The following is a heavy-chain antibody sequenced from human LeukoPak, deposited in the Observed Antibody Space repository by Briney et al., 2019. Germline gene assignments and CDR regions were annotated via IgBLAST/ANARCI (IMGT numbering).Heavy chain of an antibody. D-gene: IGHD4-17*01. CDR1: GFTLSNYW. CDR3: ATDPVPASNHFDS. J-gene: IGHJ4*02. V-gene: IGHV3-74*01. Sequence: GSLRLSCAASGFTLSNYWMNWVRQVPGKGLVWVSHINSDGSNISYADSVKGRFTISRDNAKNSLYLQMDSLRPEDTAVYYCATDPVPASNHFDSWGQGTLVTVPS. CDR2: INSDGSNI.